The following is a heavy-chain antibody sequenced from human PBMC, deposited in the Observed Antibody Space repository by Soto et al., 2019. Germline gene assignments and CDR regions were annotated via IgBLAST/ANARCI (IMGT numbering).Heavy chain of an antibody. D-gene: IGHD3-16*02. J-gene: IGHJ4*02. CDR3: VRDYPVNQLDKPSFIDY. V-gene: IGHV3-30*03. CDR2: ISYDGSNK. Sequence: GGSLRLSCAASGFTFDNYYIHWVRQAPGKGLEWVSVISYDGSNKYYADSVKGRFTISRDNSKNALFLQVNSLRVEDTAIYYCVRDYPVNQLDKPSFIDYWGQGTLVTVSS. CDR1: GFTFDNYY.